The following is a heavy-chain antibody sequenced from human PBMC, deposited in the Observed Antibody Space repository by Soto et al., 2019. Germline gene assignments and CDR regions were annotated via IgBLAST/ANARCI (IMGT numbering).Heavy chain of an antibody. J-gene: IGHJ6*02. CDR1: GGSISSSNW. D-gene: IGHD2-2*01. V-gene: IGHV4-4*02. CDR3: ARVAAVVVPAARYYYYGMDV. Sequence: SETLSLACAVSGGSISSSNWWSWVRQPPGKGLEWIGEIYHSGSTNYNPSLKSRVTISVDKSKNQFSLKLSSVTAADTAVYYCARVAAVVVPAARYYYYGMDVWGQGTTVTVSS. CDR2: IYHSGST.